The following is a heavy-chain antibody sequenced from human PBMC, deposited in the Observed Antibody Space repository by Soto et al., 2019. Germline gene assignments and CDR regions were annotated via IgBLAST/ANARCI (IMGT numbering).Heavy chain of an antibody. Sequence: LETLSLTCLVSCGSINNAFLKWIRHTPGKGLQWVGYIYSTGYAAYNPSLEARATISMDKSRNQVSLRMTSVTAEDTATYYCAGGNNWFLFWGQGIPVTVSS. J-gene: IGHJ5*01. CDR2: IYSTGYA. CDR1: CGSINNAF. CDR3: AGGNNWFLF. V-gene: IGHV4-4*08.